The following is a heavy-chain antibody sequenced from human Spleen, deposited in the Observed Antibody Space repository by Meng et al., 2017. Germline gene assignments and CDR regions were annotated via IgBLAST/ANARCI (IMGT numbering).Heavy chain of an antibody. D-gene: IGHD3-22*01. Sequence: SLKISCAASGFTFSSYAMHWVRQAPGKGLEWVAVISYDGSNKYYADSVKGRFTISRDNSKNTLYLQMNSLRAEDTAVYYCAKELTYDSEQWGAFGIWGQGTMVTVSS. V-gene: IGHV3-30*07. CDR2: ISYDGSNK. J-gene: IGHJ3*02. CDR1: GFTFSSYA. CDR3: AKELTYDSEQWGAFGI.